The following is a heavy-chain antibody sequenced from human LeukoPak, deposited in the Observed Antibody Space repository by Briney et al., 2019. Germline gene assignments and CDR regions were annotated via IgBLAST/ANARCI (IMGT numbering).Heavy chain of an antibody. V-gene: IGHV1-18*01. CDR2: ISAYNGNT. CDR3: ARDTTYCSSTSCYSDY. CDR1: GYTFTSYG. Sequence: ASVKVSCKASGYTFTSYGISWVRQAPGQGLEWMGWISAYNGNTNYAQKLQGRVTMTTDTSTSTAYMELRSLRSDDTTVYYCARDTTYCSSTSCYSDYGGQGTLVTVSS. J-gene: IGHJ4*02. D-gene: IGHD2-2*01.